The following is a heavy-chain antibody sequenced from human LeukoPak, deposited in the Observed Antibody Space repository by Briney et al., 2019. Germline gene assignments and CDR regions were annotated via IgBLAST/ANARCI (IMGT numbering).Heavy chain of an antibody. V-gene: IGHV7-4-1*02. Sequence: GASVTVSCKASGYTFTSSAMNWVRQAPGQGLEYMGWSNTDTGNPTYAQGFTGRFVFSLDTSVSTAYLQISSLKAEDTAVYYCARYNWNDVPRPDDNGMDVWGQGTTVTVSS. CDR2: SNTDTGNP. CDR3: ARYNWNDVPRPDDNGMDV. CDR1: GYTFTSSA. J-gene: IGHJ6*02. D-gene: IGHD1-1*01.